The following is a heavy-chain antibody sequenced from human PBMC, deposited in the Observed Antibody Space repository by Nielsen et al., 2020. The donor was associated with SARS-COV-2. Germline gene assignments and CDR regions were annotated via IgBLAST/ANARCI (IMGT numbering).Heavy chain of an antibody. Sequence: GESLKISCAASGFTFSSYSMNWVRQAPGKGLEWVSSISSSSSYIYYADSVKGRFTISRDNAKNSLYLQMNSLRAEDTAVYYCARWAEFYDILTGSDYWGQGTLVTVSS. CDR2: ISSSSSYI. CDR1: GFTFSSYS. D-gene: IGHD3-9*01. CDR3: ARWAEFYDILTGSDY. J-gene: IGHJ4*02. V-gene: IGHV3-21*01.